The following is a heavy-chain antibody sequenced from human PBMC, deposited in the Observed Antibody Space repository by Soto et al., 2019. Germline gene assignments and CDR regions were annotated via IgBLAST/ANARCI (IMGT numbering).Heavy chain of an antibody. J-gene: IGHJ6*03. Sequence: QVQLQESGPGLVKPSGTLSLTCAVSSGSISSSNWWSWVRQPPGKGLEGIGEIYHSGSTNYNPSLKSRVTISVDKSKNQFSLKLSSVTAADTAVYYCARGYCSGGSCYSLHYMDVWGKGTTVTVSS. CDR3: ARGYCSGGSCYSLHYMDV. CDR2: IYHSGST. CDR1: SGSISSSNW. D-gene: IGHD2-15*01. V-gene: IGHV4-4*02.